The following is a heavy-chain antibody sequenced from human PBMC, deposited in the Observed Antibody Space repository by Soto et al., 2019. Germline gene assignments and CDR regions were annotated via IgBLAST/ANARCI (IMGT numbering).Heavy chain of an antibody. J-gene: IGHJ6*03. CDR1: GGSISSSGYY. CDR3: ARSRTGGYYHYMEV. D-gene: IGHD1-1*01. V-gene: IGHV4-39*01. CDR2: ISYSGRT. Sequence: QLQLQESGPGLVKPSETLSLTCTVSGGSISSSGYYWGWIRQPPGKGLEWIAYISYSGRTYYNPSLKSRVTISADTSKNRFSLRLSSVTAPDTAVYYCARSRTGGYYHYMEVWGKGTTVTVSS.